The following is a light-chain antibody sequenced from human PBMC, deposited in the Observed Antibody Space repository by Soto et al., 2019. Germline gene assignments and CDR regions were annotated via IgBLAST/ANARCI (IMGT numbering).Light chain of an antibody. J-gene: IGLJ2*01. CDR3: QTLGTGIVV. V-gene: IGLV4-69*01. CDR2: LNSDGSH. CDR1: SGHSSYA. Sequence: QLVLTQSPSASASLGASVKLTCTVSSGHSSYAIAWHQQQPEKGPRYLMKLNSDGSHSKGDGIPDRFSGSSSGTERYLTISSLKSEDEADYYCQTLGTGIVVFGGGTKLTVL.